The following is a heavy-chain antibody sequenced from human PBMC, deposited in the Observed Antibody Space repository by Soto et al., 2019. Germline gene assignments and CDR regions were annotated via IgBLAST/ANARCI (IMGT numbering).Heavy chain of an antibody. CDR1: GGSFSGYY. CDR2: INHSGST. Sequence: SETLSLTCAVYGGSFSGYYWSWIRQPPGKGLEWIGEINHSGSTNYNPSLKSRVTISVDTSKNQFSLKLSSVTAADTAVYYCAIRDSSGYYFDYWGQGTLVTVSS. J-gene: IGHJ4*02. CDR3: AIRDSSGYYFDY. D-gene: IGHD3-22*01. V-gene: IGHV4-34*01.